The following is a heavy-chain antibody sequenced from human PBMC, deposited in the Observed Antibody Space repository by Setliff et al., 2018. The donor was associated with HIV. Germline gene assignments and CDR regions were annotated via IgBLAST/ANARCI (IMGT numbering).Heavy chain of an antibody. J-gene: IGHJ1*01. Sequence: GGSLRLSCADSGFTFTTYSMNWVRQAPGKGLEWVSSISSSSTYIDYADSVKGRFTISRDNAKNSLYLQMNSLRAEDTAVYYCATQVNYDSSGYGYFQHWGQGTLVTVSS. D-gene: IGHD3-22*01. CDR1: GFTFTTYS. CDR2: ISSSSTYI. V-gene: IGHV3-21*01. CDR3: ATQVNYDSSGYGYFQH.